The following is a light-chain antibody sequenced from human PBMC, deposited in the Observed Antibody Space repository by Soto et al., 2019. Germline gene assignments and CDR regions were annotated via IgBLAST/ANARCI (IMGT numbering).Light chain of an antibody. CDR3: LQHNSYPFT. CDR2: AAS. Sequence: DIQMTQSPSSLSASVGDRVTITCRASQDIRSDLGWFQQKPGKAPKRLMYAASTLESGVPSRFSSSRSGTEFTLTISSLQPEDFATYYCLQHNSYPFTFGPGTKVDIK. J-gene: IGKJ3*01. V-gene: IGKV1-17*01. CDR1: QDIRSD.